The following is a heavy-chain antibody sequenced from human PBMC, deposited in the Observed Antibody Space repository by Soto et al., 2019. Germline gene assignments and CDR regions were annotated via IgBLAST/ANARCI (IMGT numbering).Heavy chain of an antibody. CDR1: GGTFSSYA. CDR2: IIPIFGTA. J-gene: IGHJ4*02. D-gene: IGHD6-6*01. Sequence: GAAVKVSCKASGGTFSSYAISWVRQAPGQGREGMGGIIPIFGTANYAQKFQGRVAITADESTSTAYMELSSLRSEDTAVYYCARGGIAARQVFAGRYFDYWGQGTLVTVSS. V-gene: IGHV1-69*13. CDR3: ARGGIAARQVFAGRYFDY.